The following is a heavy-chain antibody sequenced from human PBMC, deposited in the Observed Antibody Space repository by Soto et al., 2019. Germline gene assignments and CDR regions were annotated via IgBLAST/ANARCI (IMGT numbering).Heavy chain of an antibody. CDR3: ARDIGGYPSQLVLDY. Sequence: GASVKVSCKASGGTFSSYAISWVRQAPGQGLEWMGGIIPIFGTANYAQKFQGRVTITADESTSTAYMELSSLRSEDTAVYYCARDIGGYPSQLVLDYWGQGTLVTVSS. CDR2: IIPIFGTA. CDR1: GGTFSSYA. J-gene: IGHJ4*02. D-gene: IGHD6-13*01. V-gene: IGHV1-69*13.